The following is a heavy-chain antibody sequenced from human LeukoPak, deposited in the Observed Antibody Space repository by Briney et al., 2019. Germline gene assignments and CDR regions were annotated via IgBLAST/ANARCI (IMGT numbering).Heavy chain of an antibody. V-gene: IGHV3-53*01. CDR2: IYSGGST. CDR1: GFTVSSNY. CDR3: ARGRPDWYFDL. J-gene: IGHJ2*01. Sequence: PGGSLRLSCAASGFTVSSNYMSWVRQAPGKGLEWVSVIYSGGSTYYADSVKGRFTISRDNSKNTLFLQMNSLRAEDTAVYYCARGRPDWYFDLWGRGTLVTVSS.